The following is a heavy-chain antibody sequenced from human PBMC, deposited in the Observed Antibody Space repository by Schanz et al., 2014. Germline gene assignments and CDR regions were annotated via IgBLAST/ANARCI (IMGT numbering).Heavy chain of an antibody. Sequence: EVQLLESGGGLVQPGGSLRLSCAASGVTFGNYAMNWVRQAPGKGLEWVSYISSSISTIYYADSVKGRFTISRDNAKNSLSLQMNRLRDEETAVYYCARGGGYPLGGGRGDVFDIWGQGTMVTVSS. V-gene: IGHV3-48*02. CDR1: GVTFGNYA. J-gene: IGHJ3*02. CDR3: ARGGGYPLGGGRGDVFDI. D-gene: IGHD1-26*01. CDR2: ISSSISTI.